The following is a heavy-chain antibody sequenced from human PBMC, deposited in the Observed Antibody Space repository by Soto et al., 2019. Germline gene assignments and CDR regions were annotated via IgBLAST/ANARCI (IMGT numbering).Heavy chain of an antibody. CDR1: GFSFSNSE. D-gene: IGHD5-12*01. CDR2: ISGSYNI. CDR3: AKKRGPEIGAAIVGYN. V-gene: IGHV3-48*03. J-gene: IGHJ3*01. Sequence: AGGSLRLSCVTSGFSFSNSEINWIRQAPGKGLEWISYISGSYNIYYTASVKGRFTISRDNGRNSVYLQMNNLRAEDTAVYFCAKKRGPEIGAAIVGYNWGRRTIVTVS.